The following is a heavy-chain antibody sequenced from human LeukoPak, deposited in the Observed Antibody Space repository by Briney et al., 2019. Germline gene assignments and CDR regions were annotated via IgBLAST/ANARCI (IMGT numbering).Heavy chain of an antibody. V-gene: IGHV4-4*02. CDR2: IYHSGST. CDR1: GGSISSSNW. D-gene: IGHD2-21*02. CDR3: ARAGGDYEGDAFDI. J-gene: IGHJ3*02. Sequence: PSETLSLTCAVSGGSISSSNWWSWVRQPPGKGLEWIEEIYHSGSTNYNPSLKSRVTISVDKSKNQFSLKLSSVTAADTAVYYCARAGGDYEGDAFDIWGQGTMVTVSS.